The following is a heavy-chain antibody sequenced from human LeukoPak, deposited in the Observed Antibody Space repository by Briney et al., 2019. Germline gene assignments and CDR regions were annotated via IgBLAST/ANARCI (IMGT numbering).Heavy chain of an antibody. CDR2: INHSGST. D-gene: IGHD6-6*01. V-gene: IGHV4-34*01. J-gene: IGHJ4*02. CDR3: ARRIAARRFDY. CDR1: GGSFSGYY. Sequence: SETLSLTCAVYGGSFSGYYWSWIRQPPGKGLEWIGEINHSGSTNYNPSLKSRVTISVDTSKNQFSLKLSSVTAADMAVYYCARRIAARRFDYWGQGTLVTVSS.